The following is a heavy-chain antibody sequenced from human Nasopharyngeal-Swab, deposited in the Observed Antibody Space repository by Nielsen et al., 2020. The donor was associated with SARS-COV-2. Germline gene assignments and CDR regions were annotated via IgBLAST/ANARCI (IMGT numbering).Heavy chain of an antibody. CDR2: IKQDGSEK. CDR3: ARDPIPAGGSDGFDI. D-gene: IGHD1-26*01. Sequence: GGSLRLSCAASGFTFSSYWMSWVRQAPGKGPEWVANIKQDGSEKYYVNPVKGRFTISRDNAKNSLYLQMNSLRAEDTAVYYCARDPIPAGGSDGFDIWGQGTMVTVSS. CDR1: GFTFSSYW. J-gene: IGHJ3*02. V-gene: IGHV3-7*01.